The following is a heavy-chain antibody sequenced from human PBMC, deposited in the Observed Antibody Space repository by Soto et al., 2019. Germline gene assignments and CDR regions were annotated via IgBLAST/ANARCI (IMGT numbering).Heavy chain of an antibody. J-gene: IGHJ4*02. Sequence: PXETLSLTCTVSGGSINNYYWSWMRQSPGKGLEWIGYIYYTGSNNNYNPSLKGRATISVDSSKTQFSLRVTSVTAADTAVYYCARTREGTTTYYFDYWGQGSLVTVSS. CDR3: ARTREGTTTYYFDY. CDR1: GGSINNYY. D-gene: IGHD1-26*01. CDR2: IYYTGSN. V-gene: IGHV4-59*01.